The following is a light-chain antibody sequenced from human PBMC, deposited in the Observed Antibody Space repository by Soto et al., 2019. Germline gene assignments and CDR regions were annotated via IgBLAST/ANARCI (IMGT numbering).Light chain of an antibody. CDR1: QTLSRYF. V-gene: IGKV3-20*01. CDR2: GAS. CDR3: QQHDRRPIT. Sequence: EDGFTRSPGTLSLSPGDRASLSCRASQTLSRYFLAWYQHKPGQAPRLLISGASRRATGIPDRFSGAGSGTDFTLTIRRLEPEDFALYYCQQHDRRPITFGQGTKVDI. J-gene: IGKJ1*01.